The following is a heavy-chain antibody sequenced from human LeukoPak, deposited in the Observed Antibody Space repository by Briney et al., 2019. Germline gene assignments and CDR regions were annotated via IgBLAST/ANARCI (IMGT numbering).Heavy chain of an antibody. CDR3: ARDAGPWWELIY. Sequence: SVKVSCKASGGTFSSYAISWVRQAPGQGLEWMGGIIPIFGTANYAQKFQGRVTITADESTSTAYMELRSLRSDDTAVYYCARDAGPWWELIYWGQGTLVTVSS. CDR2: IIPIFGTA. V-gene: IGHV1-69*01. CDR1: GGTFSSYA. D-gene: IGHD1-26*01. J-gene: IGHJ4*02.